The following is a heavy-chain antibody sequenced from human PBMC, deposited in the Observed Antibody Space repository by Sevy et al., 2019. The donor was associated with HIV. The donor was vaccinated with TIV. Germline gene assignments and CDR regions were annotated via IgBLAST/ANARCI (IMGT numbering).Heavy chain of an antibody. CDR1: GFTFSSYW. D-gene: IGHD2-2*01. CDR3: VRGPYCSSTSCYPEYYFDY. J-gene: IGHJ4*02. CDR2: INSGGSST. Sequence: GGSLRLSCAASGFTFSSYWMHWVRQAPGKGLVWVSRINSGGSSTSYADSVKGRFTISRDNAKNTLYLQMNSLRAEDTAVYYCVRGPYCSSTSCYPEYYFDYWGQGTLVTSPQ. V-gene: IGHV3-74*01.